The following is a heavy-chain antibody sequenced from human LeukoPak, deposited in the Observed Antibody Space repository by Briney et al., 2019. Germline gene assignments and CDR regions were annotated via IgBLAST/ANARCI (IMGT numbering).Heavy chain of an antibody. CDR3: AREGGSYRPLDS. CDR2: ANLQGGT. CDR1: GGSITQTNN. Sequence: PSETLSLTCDVSGGSITQTNNGTGVRQPPGKGRGWIGEANLQGGTNYNPSLLRRVPISVPTSATHVSLQLTSVTAADTAVYYCAREGGSYRPLDSSGQGTLVTVSS. V-gene: IGHV4-4*02. D-gene: IGHD3-16*02. J-gene: IGHJ4*02.